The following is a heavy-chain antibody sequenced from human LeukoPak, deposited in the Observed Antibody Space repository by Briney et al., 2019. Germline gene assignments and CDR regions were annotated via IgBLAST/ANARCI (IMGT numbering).Heavy chain of an antibody. CDR3: ARDTPRLSGRDYGMDV. CDR2: IYYGGST. V-gene: IGHV4-31*03. J-gene: IGHJ6*02. CDR1: GGSISSGGYY. Sequence: SETLSLTCTVSGGSISSGGYYWSWIRQHPGKGLEWIGYIYYGGSTYYNPSLKSRVTISVDTSKNQFSLKLSSVTAADTAVYYCARDTPRLSGRDYGMDVWGQGTTVTVSS. D-gene: IGHD1-26*01.